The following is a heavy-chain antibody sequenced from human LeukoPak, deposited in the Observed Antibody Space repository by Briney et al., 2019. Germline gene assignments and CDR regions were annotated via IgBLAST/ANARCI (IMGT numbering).Heavy chain of an antibody. J-gene: IGHJ6*03. CDR2: ISYDGSNK. V-gene: IGHV3-30*04. D-gene: IGHD2-21*02. CDR1: GFTFSSYA. Sequence: GGSLRLSCAASGFTFSSYAIHWVRQAPGKGLEWVAVISYDGSNKYYTDSVKGRFTISRDNSKNTLYLQMNSLRAEDTAVYYCARARVVTYYYYYMDVWGKGTTVTVSS. CDR3: ARARVVTYYYYYMDV.